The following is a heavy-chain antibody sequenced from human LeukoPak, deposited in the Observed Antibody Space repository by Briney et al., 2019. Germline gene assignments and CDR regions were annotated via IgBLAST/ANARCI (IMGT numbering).Heavy chain of an antibody. Sequence: ASVKVSCKASGGTFSSYAISWVRQAPGQGLEWMGGIIPIFGTANYAQKFQGRVTITADESTSTAYMELSSLRSEDTAVYYCARVNLELHGRYLFDYWGQGTLVTVSS. V-gene: IGHV1-69*01. CDR2: IIPIFGTA. CDR1: GGTFSSYA. J-gene: IGHJ4*02. D-gene: IGHD1-7*01. CDR3: ARVNLELHGRYLFDY.